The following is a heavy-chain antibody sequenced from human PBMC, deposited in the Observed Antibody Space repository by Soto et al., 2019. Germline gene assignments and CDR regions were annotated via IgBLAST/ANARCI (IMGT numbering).Heavy chain of an antibody. CDR2: IFPLLAMV. Sequence: QVHLVQSGAEMKKPGSSVKVSCKVSGGDLRNSGISWVRQAPGQGLAWMGGIFPLLAMVDYSQKFQGRVTITAAESTRTAYLDLGSLKSEDTAVYYCAEEDGAGFKSWGQGTLVIVSS. CDR1: GGDLRNSG. J-gene: IGHJ4*02. V-gene: IGHV1-69*04. CDR3: AEEDGAGFKS. D-gene: IGHD1-26*01.